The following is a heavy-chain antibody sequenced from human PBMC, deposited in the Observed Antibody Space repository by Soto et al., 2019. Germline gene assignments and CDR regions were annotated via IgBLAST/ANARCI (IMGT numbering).Heavy chain of an antibody. V-gene: IGHV4-30-4*01. CDR2: IYYSGST. D-gene: IGHD4-17*01. CDR1: GGSISSGDYY. CDR3: ARVQDVTTVDY. Sequence: SETLSLTCTVSGGSISSGDYYWSWIRQPPGKGLEWIGYIYYSGSTYYNPSLKSRVTISVDTSKNQFSLKLSSVTAADTAVYYCARVQDVTTVDYWGQGTLVTVSS. J-gene: IGHJ4*02.